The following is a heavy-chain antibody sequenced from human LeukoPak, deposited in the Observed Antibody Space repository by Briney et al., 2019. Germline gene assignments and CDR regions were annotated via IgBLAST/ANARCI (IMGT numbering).Heavy chain of an antibody. CDR3: ARHGSYGSGNYYNAPIDY. J-gene: IGHJ4*02. CDR2: IYHSGST. Sequence: PSETLSLTCTVSGYSISSGYYWGWIRQPPGKGLEWIGSIYHSGSTYYNPSLKSRVTISVDTSKNQFSLKLSSVTAADTAVYYCARHGSYGSGNYYNAPIDYWGQGTLVTVSS. V-gene: IGHV4-38-2*02. CDR1: GYSISSGYY. D-gene: IGHD3-10*01.